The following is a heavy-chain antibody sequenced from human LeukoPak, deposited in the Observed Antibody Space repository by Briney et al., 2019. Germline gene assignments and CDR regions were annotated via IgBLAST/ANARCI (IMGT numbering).Heavy chain of an antibody. CDR3: ARPHYDSSAPPYDY. V-gene: IGHV1-18*01. Sequence: ASVKVSCKASGYTFTSYGISWVRQAPGQGLEWMGWISAYNGNTNYAQKLQGRVTMTTDTSTSTAYMELRSLRSDDTAVYYCARPHYDSSAPPYDYWGQGTLVTVSS. D-gene: IGHD3-22*01. J-gene: IGHJ4*02. CDR2: ISAYNGNT. CDR1: GYTFTSYG.